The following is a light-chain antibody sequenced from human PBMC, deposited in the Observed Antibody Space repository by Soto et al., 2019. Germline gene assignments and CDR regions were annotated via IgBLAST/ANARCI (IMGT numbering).Light chain of an antibody. CDR2: GAS. V-gene: IGKV3-15*01. Sequence: EIFMTQSPATLSVSPGEKVILSCRSSESVGSTLAWYQQKPGQAPRLLIRGASTRATGVPARFSGSGSGTEFTLTISSLQSEDFAVYYCQQYSTSLTFGGGTPLEIK. J-gene: IGKJ4*02. CDR3: QQYSTSLT. CDR1: ESVGST.